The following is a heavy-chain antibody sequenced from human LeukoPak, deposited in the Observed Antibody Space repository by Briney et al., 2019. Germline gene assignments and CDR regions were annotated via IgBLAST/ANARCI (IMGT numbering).Heavy chain of an antibody. D-gene: IGHD3-10*01. CDR2: INHSGST. CDR1: GGSFSGYY. J-gene: IGHJ5*02. V-gene: IGHV4-34*01. Sequence: PSETLSLTCAVYGGSFSGYYWSWIRQPPGKGLEWIGEINHSGSTNYNPSLKSRVTISVDTSKNQFSLKLSSVTAADTAVYYCARVGSRLLWFGEPNPPKPKRNWFDPWGQGTLVTVSS. CDR3: ARVGSRLLWFGEPNPPKPKRNWFDP.